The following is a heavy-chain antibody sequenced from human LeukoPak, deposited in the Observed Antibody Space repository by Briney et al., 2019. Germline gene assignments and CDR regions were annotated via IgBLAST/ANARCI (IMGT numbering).Heavy chain of an antibody. CDR1: GFTFSSYE. J-gene: IGHJ4*02. D-gene: IGHD6-13*01. CDR2: ISSSGGST. Sequence: PGGSLRLSCAASGFTFSSYEMNWVRQAPGKGLEWVSYISSSGGSTYYADSVKGRFTISRDNSKSTVYLQMNSLRAEDTAVYYCAKATFASSWNLYFDYWGQGTLVTVSS. V-gene: IGHV3-48*03. CDR3: AKATFASSWNLYFDY.